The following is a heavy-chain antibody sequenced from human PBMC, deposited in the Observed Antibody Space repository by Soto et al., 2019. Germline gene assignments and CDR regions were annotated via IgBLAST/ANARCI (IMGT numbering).Heavy chain of an antibody. V-gene: IGHV3-23*01. CDR3: AKDRRWNYVFLTGTPDYYSGMDV. CDR2: ISGSGGST. J-gene: IGHJ6*02. CDR1: VGKVSRYR. D-gene: IGHD1-7*01. Sequence: ASVRRSEARCVGKVSRYRRRSNRQTKKEGRELFSSISGSGGSTYYADSVKGRFTISRENSKNTLYLQMNSLRAEDTAVYYCAKDRRWNYVFLTGTPDYYSGMDVRVHGTTVTVSS.